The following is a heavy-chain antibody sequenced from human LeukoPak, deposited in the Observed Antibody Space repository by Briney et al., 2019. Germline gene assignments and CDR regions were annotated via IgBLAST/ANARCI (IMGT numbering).Heavy chain of an antibody. D-gene: IGHD4-17*01. CDR1: GGTFSSYA. V-gene: IGHV1-69*01. CDR2: IIPIFGTA. CDR3: ATAHDYGERTYYYYYMDV. Sequence: SVKVSCKASGGTFSSYAISWVRQAPGQGLEWMGGIIPIFGTANYAQKFKGRVTITADESTSTAYMALSSLRSEDTAVYYCATAHDYGERTYYYYYMDVWGKGTTVTVSS. J-gene: IGHJ6*03.